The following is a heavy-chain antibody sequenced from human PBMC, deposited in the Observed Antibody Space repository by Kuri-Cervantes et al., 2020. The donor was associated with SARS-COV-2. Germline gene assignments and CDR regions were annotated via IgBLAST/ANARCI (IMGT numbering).Heavy chain of an antibody. D-gene: IGHD1-1*01. CDR2: INPDGSYT. Sequence: GGSLRLSCAASGFTFSGHWIHWVRQAPGKGLVRVSRINPDGSYTNNADSVKGRFTLSRDNAKNMLFLQMNSLRAEDTAVFYCMRDFVEFDYWGQGTLVTVSS. J-gene: IGHJ4*02. CDR1: GFTFSGHW. CDR3: MRDFVEFDY. V-gene: IGHV3-74*01.